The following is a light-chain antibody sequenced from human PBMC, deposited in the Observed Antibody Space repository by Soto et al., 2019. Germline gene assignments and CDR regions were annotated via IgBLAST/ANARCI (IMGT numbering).Light chain of an antibody. CDR2: KAS. Sequence: DIQMTQSPSTLSASVGDRVTITCRASQSISSWLAWYQQKPGKAPKLLIYKASSLESGVPSRFSGSGSGTEFTLTISSLQPDDFATYYCQQYNSYXITFGQGTRM. J-gene: IGKJ5*01. V-gene: IGKV1-5*03. CDR1: QSISSW. CDR3: QQYNSYXIT.